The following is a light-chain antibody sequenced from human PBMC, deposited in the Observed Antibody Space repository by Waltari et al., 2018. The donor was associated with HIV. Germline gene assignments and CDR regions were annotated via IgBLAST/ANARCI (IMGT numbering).Light chain of an antibody. CDR2: GAT. V-gene: IGKV3-15*01. J-gene: IGKJ1*01. CDR3: QQYNELPQT. CDR1: QSVGGN. Sequence: EIVMTQSPVTLSVSPGDRATLSCRASQSVGGNLAWYQVRPGQTPSLLIYGATSRTTGFPARFSGRGSGTEFTLTISGLQSEDFAIYYCQQYNELPQTFGQGTRV.